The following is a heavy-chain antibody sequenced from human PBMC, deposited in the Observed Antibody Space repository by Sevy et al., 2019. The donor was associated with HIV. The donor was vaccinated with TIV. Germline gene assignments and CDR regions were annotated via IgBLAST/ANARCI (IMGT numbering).Heavy chain of an antibody. CDR3: AGGRLDSSGSFDAFDI. Sequence: GGSLRLSCKPSGFTVVSYAMNWVRQAPGKGLEWVSTIYGSGSTTYHADSLRGRFSISRDDSKNRLYLQMNSLKTEDTTVYNSAGGRLDSSGSFDAFDIWGQGTMVTVSS. D-gene: IGHD3-22*01. CDR1: GFTVVSYA. CDR2: IYGSGSTT. V-gene: IGHV3-23*01. J-gene: IGHJ3*02.